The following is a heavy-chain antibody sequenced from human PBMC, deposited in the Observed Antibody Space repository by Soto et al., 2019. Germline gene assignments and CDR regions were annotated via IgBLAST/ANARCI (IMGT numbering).Heavy chain of an antibody. CDR1: GFTFSSYA. V-gene: IGHV3-23*01. Sequence: PGGALRLSCAASGFTFSSYAMSWVRQAPGKGLEWVSAISGSGGSTYYADPVKGRFTISRDNSKHTLYLQMNSLRAEDTAVYYCAKEILSWPPVDPWGQATLVTVSS. D-gene: IGHD2-15*01. CDR3: AKEILSWPPVDP. J-gene: IGHJ5*02. CDR2: ISGSGGST.